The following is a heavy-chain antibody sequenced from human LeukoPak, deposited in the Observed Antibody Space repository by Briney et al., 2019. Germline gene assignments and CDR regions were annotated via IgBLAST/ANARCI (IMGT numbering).Heavy chain of an antibody. J-gene: IGHJ3*02. V-gene: IGHV3-21*01. D-gene: IGHD3-10*01. CDR2: ISSSSSYI. CDR1: GFTFSSYS. Sequence: GGSLRLSCAASGFTFSSYSMNWVRQDPGKGLEWVSSISSSSSYIYYADSVKGRFTISRDSFKNTLYLQMNSLRPEDTAVYYCAKEGDYYGSGSYRDGFDIWGQGTRATVSS. CDR3: AKEGDYYGSGSYRDGFDI.